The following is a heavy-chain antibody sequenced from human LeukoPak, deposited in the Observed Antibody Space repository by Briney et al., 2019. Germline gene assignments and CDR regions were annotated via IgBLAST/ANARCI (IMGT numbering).Heavy chain of an antibody. CDR2: ISSSSYI. CDR1: GFTFSSYS. J-gene: IGHJ4*02. D-gene: IGHD1-7*01. Sequence: PGGSLRLSCAASGFTFSSYSMNWVRQAPGKGLEWVSSISSSSYIYYADSVKGRFIISRDDAKNSLYLQMNSLRAEDTAVYYCASRSITGTTAQFDYWGQGTLVTVSS. CDR3: ASRSITGTTAQFDY. V-gene: IGHV3-21*01.